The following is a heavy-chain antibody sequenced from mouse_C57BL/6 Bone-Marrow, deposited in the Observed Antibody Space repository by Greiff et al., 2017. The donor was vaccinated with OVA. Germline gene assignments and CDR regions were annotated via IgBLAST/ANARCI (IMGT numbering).Heavy chain of an antibody. CDR1: GFNIKDDY. CDR3: TTWLRPNCDY. CDR2: IDPENGDT. Sequence: EVQLQESGAELVRPGASVKLSCTASGFNIKDDYMHWVKQRPEQGLEWIGWIDPENGDTEYASKFQGKATITADTSSNTAYLQLSSLTSEDTALYYCTTWLRPNCDYWGQGTTLTVSS. J-gene: IGHJ2*01. V-gene: IGHV14-4*01. D-gene: IGHD2-2*01.